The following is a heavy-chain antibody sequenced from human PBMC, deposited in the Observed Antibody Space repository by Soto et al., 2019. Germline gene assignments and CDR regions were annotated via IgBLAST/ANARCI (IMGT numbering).Heavy chain of an antibody. CDR3: ARVPSP. CDR1: GGSINSGGYS. V-gene: IGHV4-30-2*01. J-gene: IGHJ5*02. Sequence: QLQLQESGSGLVKPSQTLSLTCAVSGGSINSGGYSWSWIRQPPGKGLEWIGYIYHSGSTYYNPFLKSRVFTSVARSQNQFSLKRRSVTAADTAVYFCARVPSPWGQRTLVPVS. CDR2: IYHSGST.